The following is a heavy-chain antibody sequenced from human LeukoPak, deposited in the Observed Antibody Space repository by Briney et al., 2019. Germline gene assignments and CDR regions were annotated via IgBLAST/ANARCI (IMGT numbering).Heavy chain of an antibody. CDR2: ISSDGSRV. V-gene: IGHV3-74*01. CDR1: GFTFSDYW. Sequence: GGSLRLSCAASGFTFSDYWMHWVRQAPGKGLVWVSRISSDGSRVTYADSVKGRFTISRDNAKNSLYLQMNSPRVEDTAVYYCARGGGILWLRGNFDYWGQGTLVTVSS. J-gene: IGHJ4*02. CDR3: ARGGGILWLRGNFDY. D-gene: IGHD2-21*01.